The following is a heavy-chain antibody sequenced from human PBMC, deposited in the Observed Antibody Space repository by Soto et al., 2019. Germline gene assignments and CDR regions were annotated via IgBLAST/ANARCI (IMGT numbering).Heavy chain of an antibody. CDR2: IYSGGST. J-gene: IGHJ4*02. CDR3: ARKIGYSYGYDY. V-gene: IGHV3-66*01. Sequence: GGSLRVSCAACGFTDSSNYMRWVRQAPGKGLEWVSVIYSGGSTYYADSVKGRFTISRDNSKNTLYLQMNSLRAEDTAVYYCARKIGYSYGYDYWGQGTLVTVSS. CDR1: GFTDSSNY. D-gene: IGHD5-18*01.